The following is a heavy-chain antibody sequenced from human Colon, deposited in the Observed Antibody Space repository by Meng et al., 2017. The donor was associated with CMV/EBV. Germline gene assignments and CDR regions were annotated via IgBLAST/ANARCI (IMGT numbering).Heavy chain of an antibody. J-gene: IGHJ4*02. CDR1: GFSVSRNYV. Sequence: ESLKISCAASGFSVSRNYVSWVRQPPGKGLEWIGSIHYSGSTYYNPSLKSRVTISVDTSKNQFSLKVSSVTAADTAVFYCARGPRLVSTTYYFDYWGQGTLVTVSS. D-gene: IGHD5/OR15-5a*01. V-gene: IGHV4-39*07. CDR2: IHYSGST. CDR3: ARGPRLVSTTYYFDY.